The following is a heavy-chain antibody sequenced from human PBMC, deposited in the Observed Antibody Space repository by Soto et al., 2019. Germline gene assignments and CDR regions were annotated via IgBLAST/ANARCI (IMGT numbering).Heavy chain of an antibody. Sequence: PGGSLRLSCAASGFSFTNAWMSWVRQAPGKGLEWIGRIKSKTDGATTDYAGPVKGRFTISRDNAKNTLYLQMNSLRAEDTAVYYCAREKVVAATNWFYPWAQGTLVPVSS. V-gene: IGHV3-15*05. CDR3: AREKVVAATNWFYP. CDR1: GFSFTNAW. J-gene: IGHJ5*02. D-gene: IGHD2-15*01. CDR2: IKSKTDGATT.